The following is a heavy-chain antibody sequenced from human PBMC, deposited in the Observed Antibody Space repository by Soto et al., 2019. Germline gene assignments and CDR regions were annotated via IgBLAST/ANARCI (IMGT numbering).Heavy chain of an antibody. CDR1: GFTFDDYS. J-gene: IGHJ4*02. CDR2: IFWDGGTA. D-gene: IGHD2-21*01. CDR3: AKSGGEYYFDY. Sequence: EVQLVESGGVVVQPGGSLRLSCAASGFTFDDYSMHWVRQTLGKGLEWISLIFWDGGTAYYADSVKGRFTTSRDNSKNTLYLQMNSLRSDDTALYYCAKSGGEYYFDYWGQGTLVTVSS. V-gene: IGHV3-43*01.